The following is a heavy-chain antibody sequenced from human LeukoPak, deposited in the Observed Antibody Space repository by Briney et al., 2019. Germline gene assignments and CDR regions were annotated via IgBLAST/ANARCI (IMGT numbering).Heavy chain of an antibody. J-gene: IGHJ4*02. D-gene: IGHD3-22*01. CDR3: AKDVDYYDSSGRVDY. CDR2: IKQDGSEK. V-gene: IGHV3-7*03. Sequence: GGSLRLSCAASGFTFSSYWMSWVRQAPGKGLEWVANIKQDGSEKYYVDSVKGRFTISRDNSKNTLYLQMNSLRAEDTAVYYCAKDVDYYDSSGRVDYWGQGTLVTVSS. CDR1: GFTFSSYW.